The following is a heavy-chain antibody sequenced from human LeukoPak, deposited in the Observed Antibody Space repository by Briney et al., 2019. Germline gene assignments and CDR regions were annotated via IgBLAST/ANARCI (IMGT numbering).Heavy chain of an antibody. D-gene: IGHD2-8*01. CDR1: GGSISSYY. CDR2: ISDIGSI. Sequence: SETLSLTCTVSGGSISSYYWSWIRQPPGKGLEWIAYISDIGSINYNPSLKSRVTISLDTSKNQFSLKLSSVTAADTAVYYCAKGYCFNGVCRLFDYWGQGTLVTVSS. J-gene: IGHJ4*02. V-gene: IGHV4-59*08. CDR3: AKGYCFNGVCRLFDY.